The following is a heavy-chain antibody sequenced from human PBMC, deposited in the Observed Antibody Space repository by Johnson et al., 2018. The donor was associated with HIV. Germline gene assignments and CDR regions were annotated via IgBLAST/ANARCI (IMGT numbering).Heavy chain of an antibody. V-gene: IGHV3-33*05. CDR3: ARDGPVDWVAAFDI. Sequence: VQLVESGGGVVQPGRSLRLSCAASGFTFSSYGMHWVRQAPGKGLEWVAVISYDGSNKYYTDSVKGRFTISRDNAKNSLYLQMNSLRAEDTAVYYCARDGPVDWVAAFDIWGQGTLVTVSS. CDR2: ISYDGSNK. CDR1: GFTFSSYG. D-gene: IGHD3-9*01. J-gene: IGHJ3*02.